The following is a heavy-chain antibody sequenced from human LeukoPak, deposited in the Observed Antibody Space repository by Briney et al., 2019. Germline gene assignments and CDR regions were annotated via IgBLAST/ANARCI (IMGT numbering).Heavy chain of an antibody. J-gene: IGHJ3*02. CDR2: ISAYNGNT. Sequence: ASVKVSCKASGYTFTSYGISWVRQAPGQGLEWMGWISAYNGNTNYAQKLQGRVTMTTDTSTSTAYMELRSLRSDDTAVYYCARDPLLLLAQGAFDIWGQGTMVTVSS. D-gene: IGHD3-22*01. CDR1: GYTFTSYG. CDR3: ARDPLLLLAQGAFDI. V-gene: IGHV1-18*01.